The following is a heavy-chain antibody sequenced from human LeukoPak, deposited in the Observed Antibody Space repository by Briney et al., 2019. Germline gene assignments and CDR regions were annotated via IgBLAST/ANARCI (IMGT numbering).Heavy chain of an antibody. J-gene: IGHJ5*02. CDR2: ISSSSYI. Sequence: GGSLRLSCAAAGFTFSSYSMNWVRQAPGKGLEWVSSISSSSYIYYADSVKGRFTISRDNAKNSLYLQMNSLRAEDTAVYYCALERYYYGSGSYYNWFDPWGQGTLVTVSS. V-gene: IGHV3-21*01. D-gene: IGHD3-10*01. CDR1: GFTFSSYS. CDR3: ALERYYYGSGSYYNWFDP.